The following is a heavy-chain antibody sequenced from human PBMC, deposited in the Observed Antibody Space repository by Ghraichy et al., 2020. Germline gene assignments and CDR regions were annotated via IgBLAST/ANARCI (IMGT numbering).Heavy chain of an antibody. V-gene: IGHV4-30-4*01. D-gene: IGHD6-13*01. Sequence: QTLSLTCTVSGGSISSGDYYWSWIRQPPGKGLEWIGYIYYSGSTYYNPSLKSRVTISVDTSKNQFSLKLSSVTAADTAVYYCARVRESLAAAIDYWGQGTLVTVSS. J-gene: IGHJ4*02. CDR1: GGSISSGDYY. CDR3: ARVRESLAAAIDY. CDR2: IYYSGST.